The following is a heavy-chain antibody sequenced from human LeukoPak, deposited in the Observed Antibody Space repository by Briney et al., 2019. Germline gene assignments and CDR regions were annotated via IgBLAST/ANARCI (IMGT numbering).Heavy chain of an antibody. CDR1: GGSISSYY. V-gene: IGHV4-34*01. Sequence: SSETLSLTCTVSGGSISSYYWSWIRQPPGKGLEWIGEINHSGSTNYNPSLKSRVTISVDTSKNQFSLKLSSVTAADTAVYYCARVIVGAIAGDYWGQGTLVTVSS. CDR3: ARVIVGAIAGDY. CDR2: INHSGST. D-gene: IGHD1-26*01. J-gene: IGHJ4*02.